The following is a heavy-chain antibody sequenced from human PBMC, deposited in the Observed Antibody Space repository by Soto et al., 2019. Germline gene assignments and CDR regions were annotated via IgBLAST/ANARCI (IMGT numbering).Heavy chain of an antibody. Sequence: SETLSLTCSVSGGSISSYYWSWIRQPPGKGLEWIGYIYYSGSTNYNPSLKSRVTISVDTSKNQFSLKLSSVTAADTAVYYCATEGAVGSFDYWGQGTLVTVSS. D-gene: IGHD6-13*01. CDR1: GGSISSYY. CDR3: ATEGAVGSFDY. V-gene: IGHV4-59*01. CDR2: IYYSGST. J-gene: IGHJ4*02.